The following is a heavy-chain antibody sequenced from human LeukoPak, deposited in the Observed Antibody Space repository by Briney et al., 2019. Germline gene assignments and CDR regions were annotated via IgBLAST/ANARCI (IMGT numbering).Heavy chain of an antibody. CDR1: VYTFAGYY. D-gene: IGHD3-10*01. V-gene: IGHV1-2*02. CDR2: INPNSGAT. CDR3: AGGCITMVRGAGGPFDH. Sequence: GASVKVSCKASVYTFAGYYMHWVRQAPGQGLEWRGGINPNSGATNYAQKFPGRVSMTRDTSISTAYMALSRLRSDHTTVYCFAGGCITMVRGAGGPFDHWGQETRVPVSS. J-gene: IGHJ4*02.